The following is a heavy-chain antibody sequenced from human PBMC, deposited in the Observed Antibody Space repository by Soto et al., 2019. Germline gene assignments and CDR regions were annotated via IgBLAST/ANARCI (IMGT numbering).Heavy chain of an antibody. CDR2: ISSTSNTI. CDR1: ELTFISYS. D-gene: IGHD2-15*01. J-gene: IGHJ4*02. V-gene: IGHV3-48*01. Sequence: EVQLVESGGGLLRPGGSLSLSCEASELTFISYSMSWVRQAPGKGRGWVSYISSTSNTIYYADSVKGRFTISRDNAKNSLYLHMNSLSAEDTAVYYCARDRGCSGGICYRDLGYWGQGTLVTVSS. CDR3: ARDRGCSGGICYRDLGY.